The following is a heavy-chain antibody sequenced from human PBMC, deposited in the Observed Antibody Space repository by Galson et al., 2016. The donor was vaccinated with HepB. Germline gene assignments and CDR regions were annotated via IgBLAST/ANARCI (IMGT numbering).Heavy chain of an antibody. D-gene: IGHD6-19*01. Sequence: SLRLSCAGSGFPFNVFVVSWVRQAPGKGLEWVSRIKSDESWKNYADSVKGRFTISRDNSRNTLYLQMDSLRADDTAVYYCGRDRAVRSIDQWGQGALVTVSS. J-gene: IGHJ4*02. CDR2: IKSDESWK. CDR3: GRDRAVRSIDQ. CDR1: GFPFNVFV. V-gene: IGHV3-74*01.